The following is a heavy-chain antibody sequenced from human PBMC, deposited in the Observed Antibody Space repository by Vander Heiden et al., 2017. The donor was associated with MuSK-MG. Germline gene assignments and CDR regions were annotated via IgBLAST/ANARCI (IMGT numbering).Heavy chain of an antibody. CDR3: ALEQWQQRAY. CDR1: GYSISSGYS. Sequence: QVQLQESVPGLVKPSETLSLTCGVSGYSISSGYSWGWIRQPPGKGLEWIGSIYHSGGTYYNPSLKSRVTISVDTSKNQFSLKLSSMTAADTAVYYCALEQWQQRAYWGQGTLVTVSS. V-gene: IGHV4-38-2*01. D-gene: IGHD6-13*01. J-gene: IGHJ4*02. CDR2: IYHSGGT.